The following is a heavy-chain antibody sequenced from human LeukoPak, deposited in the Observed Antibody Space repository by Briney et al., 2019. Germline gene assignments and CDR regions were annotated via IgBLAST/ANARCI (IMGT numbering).Heavy chain of an antibody. CDR2: IYPGDSDT. Sequence: GESLKISCKGSGYSFPTHWIGWVRQMPGKGLEWMGIIYPGDSDTRYSPSFQGQVTISADKSISTAYLQWSSLKASDTAMYYCARQSSSSDFDYWGQGTLVTVSS. CDR3: ARQSSSSDFDY. CDR1: GYSFPTHW. V-gene: IGHV5-51*01. J-gene: IGHJ4*02. D-gene: IGHD6-13*01.